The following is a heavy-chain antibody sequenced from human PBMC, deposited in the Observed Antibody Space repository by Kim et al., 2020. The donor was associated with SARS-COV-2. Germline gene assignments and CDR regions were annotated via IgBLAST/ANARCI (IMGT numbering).Heavy chain of an antibody. D-gene: IGHD3-3*01. Sequence: PTYARGFTGRFVFSLDTSVSTAYLQISDLTAQDTAVYYCARGTYDFRFDPWGQGTLVTVSS. V-gene: IGHV7-4-1*02. J-gene: IGHJ5*02. CDR3: ARGTYDFRFDP. CDR2: P.